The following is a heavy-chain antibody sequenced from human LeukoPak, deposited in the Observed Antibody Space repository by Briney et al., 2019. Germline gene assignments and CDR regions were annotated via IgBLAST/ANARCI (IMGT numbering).Heavy chain of an antibody. CDR1: GYTFTSYG. Sequence: GASVKVSCKASGYTFTSYGISWVRQAPGQGLEWMGWISAYNGNTNYAQKLQGRVTMTTDTSTSTAYMELRSPRSDDTAVHYCARAGGNRFYYGDYSYNWFDPWGQGTLVTVSS. D-gene: IGHD4-17*01. J-gene: IGHJ5*02. CDR2: ISAYNGNT. CDR3: ARAGGNRFYYGDYSYNWFDP. V-gene: IGHV1-18*01.